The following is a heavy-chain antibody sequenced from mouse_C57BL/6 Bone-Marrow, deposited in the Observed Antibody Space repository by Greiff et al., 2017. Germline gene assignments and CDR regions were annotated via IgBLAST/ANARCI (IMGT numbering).Heavy chain of an antibody. D-gene: IGHD1-1*01. CDR2: IDPENGDT. CDR1: GFNFKDDY. Sequence: VQLQQSGAELVRPGASVKLSCTASGFNFKDDYMHWVKQRPEQGLEWIGWIDPENGDTKYASKFQGKATLTADTSSNTAYLQLSSLTSEDAAVYYCTFYECGQGDYWGQGTSVTVSS. V-gene: IGHV14-4*01. CDR3: TFYECGQGDY. J-gene: IGHJ4*01.